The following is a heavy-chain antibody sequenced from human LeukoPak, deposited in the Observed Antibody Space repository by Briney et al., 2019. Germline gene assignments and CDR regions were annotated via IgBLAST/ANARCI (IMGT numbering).Heavy chain of an antibody. CDR1: GYTFTSYG. V-gene: IGHV1-18*01. CDR3: ARDTAMVTGFDY. D-gene: IGHD5-18*01. J-gene: IGHJ4*02. CDR2: ISAYNGNT. Sequence: ASVQVSCKASGYTFTSYGISWVRQAPGQGLAWMGWISAYNGNTHYAQKLQGRVTMTTDTSTSTAYMELRSLRSDDTAVYYCARDTAMVTGFDYWGQGTLVTVSS.